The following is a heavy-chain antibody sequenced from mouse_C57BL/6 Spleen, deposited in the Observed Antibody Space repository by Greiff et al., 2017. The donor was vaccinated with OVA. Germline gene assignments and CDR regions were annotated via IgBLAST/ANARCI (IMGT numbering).Heavy chain of an antibody. CDR1: GFSFNTYA. CDR2: IRSKSNNYAT. Sequence: EVQLVESGGGLVQPKGSLKLSCAASGFSFNTYAMNWVRQAPGKGLEWVARIRSKSNNYATYYADSVKDRFTISRDDSESMLCLQMNNLKTEDTAMYYCVRHLYDGYHGCAYWGQGTLVTVSA. J-gene: IGHJ3*01. D-gene: IGHD2-3*01. V-gene: IGHV10-1*01. CDR3: VRHLYDGYHGCAY.